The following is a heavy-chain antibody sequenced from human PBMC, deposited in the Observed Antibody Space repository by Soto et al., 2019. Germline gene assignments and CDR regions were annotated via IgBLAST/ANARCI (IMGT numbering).Heavy chain of an antibody. D-gene: IGHD2-21*01. Sequence: LRLSCAAFWVNFSVCYLNWIRQAPGKGLEWLSSISSGGITIYYADSVKGRLTVYRDNAKNSMYLQMNNLRVEDTAVDYCSRGPVIYQTMEFWGHGTTVNVS. J-gene: IGHJ6*02. CDR1: WVNFSVCY. CDR2: ISSGGITI. CDR3: SRGPVIYQTMEF. V-gene: IGHV3-11*01.